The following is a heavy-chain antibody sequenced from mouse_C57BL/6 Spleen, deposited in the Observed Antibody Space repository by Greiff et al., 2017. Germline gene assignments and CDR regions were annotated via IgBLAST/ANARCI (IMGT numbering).Heavy chain of an antibody. V-gene: IGHV3-6*01. D-gene: IGHD2-4*01. Sequence: EVHLVESGPGLVKPSQSLSLTCSVTGYSITSGYYWNWIRQFPGNKLEWMGYISYDGSNNYNPSLKNRISITRDTSKNQFFLKLNSVTTEDTATXYCARDLDYDYAWYFDVWGTGTTVTVSS. CDR3: ARDLDYDYAWYFDV. CDR2: ISYDGSN. CDR1: GYSITSGYY. J-gene: IGHJ1*03.